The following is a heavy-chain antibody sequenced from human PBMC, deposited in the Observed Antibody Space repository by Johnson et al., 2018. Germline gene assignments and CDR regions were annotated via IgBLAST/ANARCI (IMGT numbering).Heavy chain of an antibody. Sequence: VQLVETGGGLVKPGGSLRLSCAASGFTFSNAWMSWVRPAPGKGLAWVGRIKSKTDGGTTDYAAPVQGRLTIPKDDSKNTLYPQMNSLKTEDTAVYYCTTDGSYYDGYYYGMDVWGQGTTVTVSS. CDR2: IKSKTDGGTT. D-gene: IGHD1-26*01. V-gene: IGHV3-15*01. J-gene: IGHJ6*02. CDR1: GFTFSNAW. CDR3: TTDGSYYDGYYYGMDV.